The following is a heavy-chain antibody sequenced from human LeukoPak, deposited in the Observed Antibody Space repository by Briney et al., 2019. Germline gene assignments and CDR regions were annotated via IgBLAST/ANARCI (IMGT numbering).Heavy chain of an antibody. V-gene: IGHV3-74*01. CDR3: ARGDLLTGLPGDYFDY. CDR2: ISTHVPST. D-gene: IGHD3-9*01. CDR1: GFTFSTYW. J-gene: IGHJ4*02. Sequence: GGSLRLSCAASGFTFSTYWMHCVRQAPAKGLVWVSRISTHVPSTDYADSVKGRFTISRNIAENTLTLQMDGVTAEDNAVYYCARGDLLTGLPGDYFDYWGQGTLVTVSS.